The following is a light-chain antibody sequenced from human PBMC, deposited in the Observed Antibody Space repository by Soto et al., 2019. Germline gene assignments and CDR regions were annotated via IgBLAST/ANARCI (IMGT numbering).Light chain of an antibody. Sequence: DIQMTQSPSSLSASVGDRVTITCRASQGIRDALGWYQQKPGKAPKRLIYAASSLQSGVPSRFSGSASRTEFTLTIRSLHPEDFATYYCLQHNSYPPTFGQGPKLELK. CDR3: LQHNSYPPT. CDR2: AAS. CDR1: QGIRDA. V-gene: IGKV1-17*01. J-gene: IGKJ1*01.